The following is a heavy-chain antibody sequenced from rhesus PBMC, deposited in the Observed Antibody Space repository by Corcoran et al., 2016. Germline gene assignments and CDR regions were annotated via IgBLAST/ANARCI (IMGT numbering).Heavy chain of an antibody. Sequence: QVQLQESGPGVVKPSETLSLTCAVSGGSIRDSYRWSWVRQPPGKGLEWNGYIYGSSTSTNYNASLKRRVTIAQDPSKNQFSLKLSSVTAADTAVYYCARSNIVVVLNFDYWGQGVLVTVSS. CDR3: ARSNIVVVLNFDY. D-gene: IGHD2-15*01. CDR2: IYGSSTST. J-gene: IGHJ4*01. V-gene: IGHV4S10*01. CDR1: GGSIRDSYR.